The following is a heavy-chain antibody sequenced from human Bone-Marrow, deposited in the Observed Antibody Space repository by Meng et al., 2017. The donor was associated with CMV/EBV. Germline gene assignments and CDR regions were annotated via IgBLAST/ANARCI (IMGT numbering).Heavy chain of an antibody. Sequence: ASVKVSCKASGYTFTGYYMHWVRQAPGQGLEWMGWINPNSGGTNYAQKFQGRVTMTRDTSISTAYMELSRLRSDDTAVYYCASLPLGANQASDYWGQGTLVTVYS. D-gene: IGHD1-26*01. CDR1: GYTFTGYY. CDR2: INPNSGGT. V-gene: IGHV1-2*02. CDR3: ASLPLGANQASDY. J-gene: IGHJ4*02.